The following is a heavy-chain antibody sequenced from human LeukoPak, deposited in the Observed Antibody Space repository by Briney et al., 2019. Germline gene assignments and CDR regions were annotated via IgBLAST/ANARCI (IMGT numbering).Heavy chain of an antibody. D-gene: IGHD6-19*01. V-gene: IGHV4-34*01. CDR1: GGSFSGYY. CDR2: INHSGST. J-gene: IGHJ4*02. Sequence: SETLSLTCAVYGGSFSGYYWSWIRQPPGKGLEWIGEINHSGSTNYNPSLKSRVTISVDTSKNQFSLKLSFVTAADTAVYYCARNPSGWYGSIDYWGQGTLVTVSS. CDR3: ARNPSGWYGSIDY.